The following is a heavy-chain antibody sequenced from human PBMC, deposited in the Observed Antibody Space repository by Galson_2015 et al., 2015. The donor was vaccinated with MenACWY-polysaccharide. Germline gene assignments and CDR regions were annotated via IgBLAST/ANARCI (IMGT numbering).Heavy chain of an antibody. CDR3: ARARARVLSAFDY. Sequence: CAASDFSFFSYYNYRGLQAPAKGLVWVSWIISAGSTIYYTDSLKGRITISRDNAKNSMYLQMNSMSDEDTAVYYCARARARVLSAFDYWGQGTMVTVSS. J-gene: IGHJ3*01. CDR2: IISAGSTI. V-gene: IGHV3-48*02. D-gene: IGHD2-15*01. CDR1: DFSFFSYY.